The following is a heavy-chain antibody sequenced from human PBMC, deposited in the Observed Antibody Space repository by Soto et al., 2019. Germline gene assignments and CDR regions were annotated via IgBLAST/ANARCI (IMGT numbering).Heavy chain of an antibody. CDR3: TRQDCRSTSCDIGWFEP. D-gene: IGHD2-2*02. Sequence: GESLKISCKGSGYSFTNYWISWLRQMPVKGLEWMGSVDPSDSYTKHSPSFQGHVTISADKSITTPYREWSSLRASHTAMYYCTRQDCRSTSCDIGWFEPLGQGTLVTVSS. V-gene: IGHV5-10-1*01. CDR2: VDPSDSYT. J-gene: IGHJ5*02. CDR1: GYSFTNYW.